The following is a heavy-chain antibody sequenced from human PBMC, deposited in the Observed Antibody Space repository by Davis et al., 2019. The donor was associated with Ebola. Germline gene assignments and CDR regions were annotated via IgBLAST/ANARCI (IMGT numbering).Heavy chain of an antibody. Sequence: GESLEISCAASGFTFSSYAMSWVRQAPGKGLEWVSAISGSGGSTYYADSVKGRFTISRDNAKNSLYLQMNSLRAEDTAVYYCARDLPDVSMVYATYYFDYWGQGTLVTVSS. D-gene: IGHD2-8*01. CDR2: ISGSGGST. J-gene: IGHJ4*02. CDR1: GFTFSSYA. CDR3: ARDLPDVSMVYATYYFDY. V-gene: IGHV3-23*01.